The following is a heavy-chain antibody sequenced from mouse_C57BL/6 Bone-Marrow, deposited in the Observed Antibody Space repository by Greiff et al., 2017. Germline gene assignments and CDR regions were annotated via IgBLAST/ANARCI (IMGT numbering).Heavy chain of an antibody. J-gene: IGHJ4*01. CDR3: ASHYYGSSYHAMDY. Sequence: VQVVESGPELVKPGASVKISCKASGYTFTDYYINWVKQRPGQGLEWIGWIFPGSGSTYYNEKFKGKATLTVDKSSSTAYMLLSSLTSEDSAVYFCASHYYGSSYHAMDYWGQGTSVTVSS. CDR1: GYTFTDYY. V-gene: IGHV1-75*01. D-gene: IGHD1-1*01. CDR2: IFPGSGST.